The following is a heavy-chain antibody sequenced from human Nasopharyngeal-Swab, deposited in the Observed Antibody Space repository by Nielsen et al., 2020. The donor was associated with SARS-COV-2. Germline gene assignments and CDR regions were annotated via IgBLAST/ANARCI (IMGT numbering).Heavy chain of an antibody. Sequence: LTCTVSGGSISSSSYYWGWIRQPPGTGLEWIGSIYYSGSTYSNPSLKSRVTISVDTSKNQFSLKLSSVTAADTAVYYCARERGRGGIWNYYYYYMDVWGKGTTVTVSS. CDR2: IYYSGST. D-gene: IGHD3-10*01. CDR3: ARERGRGGIWNYYYYYMDV. J-gene: IGHJ6*03. V-gene: IGHV4-39*07. CDR1: GGSISSSSYY.